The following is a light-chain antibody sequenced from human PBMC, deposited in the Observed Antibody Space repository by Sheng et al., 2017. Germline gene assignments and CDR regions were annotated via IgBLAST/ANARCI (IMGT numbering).Light chain of an antibody. J-gene: IGLJ1*01. CDR2: DVN. Sequence: QSALTQPPSASGSAGQSVTISCTGTSSDVGSYDLVSWYQHHPGKVPKLIIYDVNKRPSGVPDRFSGSKSGTSASLAISGLRSEDEADYYCAGWDAGLSGYVFGAGTKVTVL. CDR1: SSDVGSYDL. CDR3: AGWDAGLSGYV. V-gene: IGLV2-8*01.